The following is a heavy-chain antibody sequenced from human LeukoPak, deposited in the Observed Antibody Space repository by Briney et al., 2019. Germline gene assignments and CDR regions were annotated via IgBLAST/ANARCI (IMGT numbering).Heavy chain of an antibody. Sequence: LAGGSLRLSCAASGFTFSSYGMHWVRQAPGKGLEWVAVISYDGSNKYYAASVKGRFTISRDNSKNTLYLQMNSLRAEDTAVYYCEKDLLGCGDRGGGDDYWGQGTLVTVSS. CDR3: EKDLLGCGDRGGGDDY. CDR1: GFTFSSYG. CDR2: ISYDGSNK. D-gene: IGHD3-10*01. V-gene: IGHV3-30*18. J-gene: IGHJ4*02.